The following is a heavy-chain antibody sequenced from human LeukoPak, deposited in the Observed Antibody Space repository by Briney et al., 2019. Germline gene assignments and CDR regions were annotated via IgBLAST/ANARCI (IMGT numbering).Heavy chain of an antibody. CDR1: GYTFNGYY. D-gene: IGHD6-19*01. Sequence: ASVKVSCKASGYTFNGYYKHCVRQAPGQGLEWMGWINPNSGGTNYAQKFQGRVTMTRDTSISTAYMELSRLRSDDTAMYYCARSSGWKYNIDYWGHGTLVTVSS. CDR3: ARSSGWKYNIDY. CDR2: INPNSGGT. V-gene: IGHV1-2*02. J-gene: IGHJ4*01.